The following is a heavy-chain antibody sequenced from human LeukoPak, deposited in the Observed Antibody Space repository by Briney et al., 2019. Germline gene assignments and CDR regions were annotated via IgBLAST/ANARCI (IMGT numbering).Heavy chain of an antibody. V-gene: IGHV4-38-2*01. CDR2: VYHSGIT. D-gene: IGHD5-12*01. Sequence: SETLSLTCAVYGYSISSAYYGGWIRQPPGRGLEWIGSVYHSGITSYNPSLTSRLTISLDTSKNQFSLMLSSVTDADTGLYYCARCETGYDFDMDVWGKGTTVTVSS. CDR3: ARCETGYDFDMDV. J-gene: IGHJ6*03. CDR1: GYSISSAYY.